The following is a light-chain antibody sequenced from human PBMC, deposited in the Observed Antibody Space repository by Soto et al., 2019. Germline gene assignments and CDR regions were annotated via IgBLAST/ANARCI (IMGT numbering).Light chain of an antibody. CDR3: QQYGSYSPWT. CDR2: KAS. V-gene: IGKV1-5*03. Sequence: DIQMTQSPSTLSASVGDRVTITCRASQSIGSWLAWYQQKPGKAPKLLIYKASSLESAVPSRFSGSGSGTEFTLTISSLQPDDFASYYCQQYGSYSPWTFGQGTKVEIK. CDR1: QSIGSW. J-gene: IGKJ1*01.